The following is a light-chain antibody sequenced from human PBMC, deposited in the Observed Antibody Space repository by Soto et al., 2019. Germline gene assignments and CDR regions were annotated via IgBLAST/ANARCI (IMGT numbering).Light chain of an antibody. V-gene: IGKV1-39*01. CDR3: QQSLSTPYT. CDR1: QTVATF. J-gene: IGKJ2*01. Sequence: DIQMTQSPASLSASIGDRVSISCRASQTVATFLNWYQQKPGKVPQLLIYAASTLQSGVPSRFSGSGSGTDFTLVISSLQREDFGTYYCQQSLSTPYTFXQGTKVDI. CDR2: AAS.